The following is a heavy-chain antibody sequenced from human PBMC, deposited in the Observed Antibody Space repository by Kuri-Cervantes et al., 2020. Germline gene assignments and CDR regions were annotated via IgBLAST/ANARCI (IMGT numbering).Heavy chain of an antibody. V-gene: IGHV3-74*01. Sequence: GSLRLSCAASGFTFSSYWMHWVRQAPGKGLVWVSRITGDGSGTTYADSVKGRFTISRDNAKNSLYLQMNSLRAEDTALYYCAKEGRQGTVFGFFDYWGQGTLVTVSS. CDR2: ITGDGSGT. J-gene: IGHJ4*02. CDR1: GFTFSSYW. CDR3: AKEGRQGTVFGFFDY. D-gene: IGHD4-11*01.